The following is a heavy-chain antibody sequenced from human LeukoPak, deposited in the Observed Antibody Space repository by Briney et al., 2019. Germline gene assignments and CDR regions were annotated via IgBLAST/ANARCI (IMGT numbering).Heavy chain of an antibody. Sequence: PSETLSLTCTVSGGSISSFYWSWFRQPAGKGLEWIGRIYSSGSTNYNSSLKSRVTMSVDTSKNQFSLKLSSVTAADTAVYYCAGVLGWATFDYSGQGTQVSVSS. D-gene: IGHD1-26*01. CDR2: IYSSGST. V-gene: IGHV4-4*07. CDR3: AGVLGWATFDY. J-gene: IGHJ4*02. CDR1: GGSISSFY.